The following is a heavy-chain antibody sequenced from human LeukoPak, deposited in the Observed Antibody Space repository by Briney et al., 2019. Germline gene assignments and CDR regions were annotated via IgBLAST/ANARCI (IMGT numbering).Heavy chain of an antibody. Sequence: SETLSLTCAVYGGSFSAYYWIWIRQPPGKGLEWIGEINQSGSTNYNPSLKSRVTMSVDTSKNQFSLKLSSVTAADTAVYYCARVQPMLTSKPHFDYWGQGTLVTVSS. V-gene: IGHV4-34*01. CDR1: GGSFSAYY. D-gene: IGHD2-2*01. J-gene: IGHJ4*02. CDR2: INQSGST. CDR3: ARVQPMLTSKPHFDY.